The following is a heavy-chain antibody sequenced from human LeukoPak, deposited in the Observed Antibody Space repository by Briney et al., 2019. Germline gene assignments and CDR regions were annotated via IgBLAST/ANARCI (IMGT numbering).Heavy chain of an antibody. Sequence: EASVKVSCKASGYTFTGYYMHWVRQAPGQGLEWMGWINPNSGGTNYAQKFQGRVTMTRDTSISTAYMELSRLRSDDTAVYYCASPAASLASRYYYYYMDVWGKGTTVTVSS. D-gene: IGHD6-25*01. J-gene: IGHJ6*03. V-gene: IGHV1-2*02. CDR2: INPNSGGT. CDR1: GYTFTGYY. CDR3: ASPAASLASRYYYYYMDV.